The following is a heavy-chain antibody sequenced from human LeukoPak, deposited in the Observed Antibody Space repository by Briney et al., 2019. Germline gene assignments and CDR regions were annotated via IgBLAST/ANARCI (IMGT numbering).Heavy chain of an antibody. J-gene: IGHJ4*02. CDR1: GFTFSSYA. D-gene: IGHD5-12*01. CDR2: ISGSGGST. Sequence: GGSLRLSCAASGFTFSSYAMSWVRQAPGKGLEWVSAISGSGGSTYYADSVKGRFTISRDNSKNTLYLQMNSLRAEDTAVYCCAKMGVYSGYDVGGYYFDYWGQGTLVTVSS. V-gene: IGHV3-23*01. CDR3: AKMGVYSGYDVGGYYFDY.